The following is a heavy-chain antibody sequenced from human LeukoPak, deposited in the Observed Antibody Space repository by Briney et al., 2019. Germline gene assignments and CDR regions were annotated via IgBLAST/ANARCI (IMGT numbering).Heavy chain of an antibody. CDR2: ISSSSSYI. CDR1: GFTFSSYS. D-gene: IGHD3-9*01. CDR3: ARGRYFDWLLRDY. V-gene: IGHV3-21*01. J-gene: IGHJ4*02. Sequence: GGSLRLSCAASGFTFSSYSMNWVRQAPGKGLEWVSSISSSSSYIYYADSVKGRFTISRDNAKNSLYLQMNSLRAEDTAVYYCARGRYFDWLLRDYWGQGTLVTASS.